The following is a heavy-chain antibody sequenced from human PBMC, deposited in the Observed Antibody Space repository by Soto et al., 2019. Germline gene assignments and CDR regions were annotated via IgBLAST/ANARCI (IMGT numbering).Heavy chain of an antibody. Sequence: QVQLVESGGGVVQPGRSLRLSCAASGFTSSSYGMHWVRLAPGKGLEWVAVVSYDGSNKYYADSVKGRFTISRDNSKNTLYLQMNSLRAEDTAVYYCAKDPGGQAVAFDNWGQGTLVTVSS. CDR1: GFTSSSYG. CDR3: AKDPGGQAVAFDN. CDR2: VSYDGSNK. D-gene: IGHD6-19*01. V-gene: IGHV3-30*18. J-gene: IGHJ5*02.